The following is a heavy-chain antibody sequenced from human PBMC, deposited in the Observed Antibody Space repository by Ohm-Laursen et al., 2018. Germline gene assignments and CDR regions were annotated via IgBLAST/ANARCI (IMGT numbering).Heavy chain of an antibody. D-gene: IGHD3-10*01. CDR2: ISSGGINM. J-gene: IGHJ4*02. Sequence: SLRLSCAASGFTFSNYEMNWVRQAPGKGLEWVSYISSGGINMYYADSVKGRFTISRDNAKNSLYLQMNSLRAEDTAVYYCARVPYGYVNYWGQGTLVTVSS. CDR3: ARVPYGYVNY. CDR1: GFTFSNYE. V-gene: IGHV3-48*03.